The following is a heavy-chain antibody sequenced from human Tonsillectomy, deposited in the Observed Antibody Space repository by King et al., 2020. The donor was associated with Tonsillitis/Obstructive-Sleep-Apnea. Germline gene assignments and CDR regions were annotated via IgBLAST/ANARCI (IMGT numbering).Heavy chain of an antibody. V-gene: IGHV4-61*01. CDR2: IYYSGST. CDR3: ARRGWRKLSAYGPLDY. D-gene: IGHD4-17*01. Sequence: VQLQESGPGLVKPSETLSLTCTVSGGSVSSGSYYWSWIRQPPGKGLEWIGYIYYSGSTNYNPSLKSRVTISVDTSKNQFSLKLSSVTAADTAVYYCARRGWRKLSAYGPLDYWGQGTLVTVSS. J-gene: IGHJ4*02. CDR1: GGSVSSGSYY.